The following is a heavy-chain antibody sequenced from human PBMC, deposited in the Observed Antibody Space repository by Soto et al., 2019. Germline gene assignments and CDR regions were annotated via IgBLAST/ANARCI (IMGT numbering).Heavy chain of an antibody. CDR1: GYTFISHG. D-gene: IGHD2-15*01. V-gene: IGHV1-18*04. CDR3: ARVSSSIVVVPDYGMDV. CDR2: ISGKNGNT. Sequence: QVQLVQSGVEVKKPGASVKVSCKASGYTFISHGISWVRQAPGQGLEWMGWISGKNGNTNYAQKLQGMVTLHTDKSTSTAYMELRSRRYDDTAVYYCARVSSSIVVVPDYGMDVWGQGTTVTVSS. J-gene: IGHJ6*02.